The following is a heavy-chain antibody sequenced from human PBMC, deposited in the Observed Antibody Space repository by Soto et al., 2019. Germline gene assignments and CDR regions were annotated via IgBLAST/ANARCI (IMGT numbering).Heavy chain of an antibody. CDR2: ISAYNGNT. Sequence: ASVKVSCKASGYTFISYCISWVRQAPAHWRQWMGWISAYNGNTSYAQTLHGRVTMTIDTSTSTAYMELRRLRYDDTPVYYCASGRSGRSCPGFYYYYGMDVWGQGTTVTVSS. CDR1: GYTFISYC. D-gene: IGHD3-10*01. CDR3: ASGRSGRSCPGFYYYYGMDV. J-gene: IGHJ6*02. V-gene: IGHV1-18*04.